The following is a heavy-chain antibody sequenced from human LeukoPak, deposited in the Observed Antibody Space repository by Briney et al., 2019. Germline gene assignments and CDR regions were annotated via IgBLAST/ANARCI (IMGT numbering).Heavy chain of an antibody. V-gene: IGHV3-23*01. D-gene: IGHD3-22*01. CDR1: GFTFSSYS. J-gene: IGHJ4*02. CDR3: AKDRIYYERSSYFDY. Sequence: GGSLRLSCAASGFTFSSYSMNWVRQAPGKGLEWVSAISGSGGSTYYADSVKGRFTISRDNSKNTLYLQMNSLRAEDTAVYYCAKDRIYYERSSYFDYWGQGTLVTVSS. CDR2: ISGSGGST.